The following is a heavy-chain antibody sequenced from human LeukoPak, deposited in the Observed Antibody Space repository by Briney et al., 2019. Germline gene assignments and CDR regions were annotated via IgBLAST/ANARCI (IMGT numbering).Heavy chain of an antibody. J-gene: IGHJ6*03. Sequence: GASVKVSCKASGYTFTSYGISWVRQAPGQGLEWMGWINAYHGNTNYAQKLQGRVTMTTDTSTSTAYMELRSLRSDDTAVYYCARVKTNYYGSGSSVYYYYYMDVWGKGTTVTVSS. CDR1: GYTFTSYG. V-gene: IGHV1-18*01. CDR2: INAYHGNT. CDR3: ARVKTNYYGSGSSVYYYYYMDV. D-gene: IGHD3-10*01.